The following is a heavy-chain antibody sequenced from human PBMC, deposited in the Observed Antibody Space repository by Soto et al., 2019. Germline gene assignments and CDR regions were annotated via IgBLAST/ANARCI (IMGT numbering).Heavy chain of an antibody. Sequence: QVQLVQSGAEVKKPGSSVKVSCKASGGTFSSYAISWVRQAPGQGLEWMGGIIPIFGTANYTQKFQGRVTITADESTSTAYMELSSLRSEDTAVYYCARSNQVYYYDSSGATSTYGMDVWGQGTTVTVSS. V-gene: IGHV1-69*12. CDR2: IIPIFGTA. CDR3: ARSNQVYYYDSSGATSTYGMDV. D-gene: IGHD3-22*01. J-gene: IGHJ6*02. CDR1: GGTFSSYA.